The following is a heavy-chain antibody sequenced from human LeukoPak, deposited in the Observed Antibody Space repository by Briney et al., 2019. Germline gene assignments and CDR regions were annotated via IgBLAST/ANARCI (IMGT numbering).Heavy chain of an antibody. J-gene: IGHJ6*02. CDR1: GFTFRNFW. D-gene: IGHD3-16*02. CDR3: AREEHDYVWGSYRYYYYYGIDV. CDR2: IMKDGGQK. V-gene: IGHV3-7*03. Sequence: PGGSLRLSCAASGFTFRNFWMNWARQAPGKGLEWVASIMKDGGQKKYVDSVKGRFTISRDNAQNSLYLQMSGLRAEDTAMYYCAREEHDYVWGSYRYYYYYGIDVWGQGTTVTVSS.